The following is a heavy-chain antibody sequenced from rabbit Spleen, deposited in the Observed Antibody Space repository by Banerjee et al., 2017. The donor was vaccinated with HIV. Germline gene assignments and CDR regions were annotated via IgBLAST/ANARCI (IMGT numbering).Heavy chain of an antibody. CDR3: ARDIYDAGSGLYL. D-gene: IGHD4-2*01. CDR1: GFSFSSSYW. V-gene: IGHV1S45*01. J-gene: IGHJ4*01. Sequence: EESGGGLVQPEGSLTLTCTASGFSFSSSYWICWVRQAPGKGLEWIGCIVTGSGSTYYASWAKGRFTISKTSSTTVTLQMTSLTVADTATYFCARDIYDAGSGLYLWGPGTLVTVS. CDR2: IVTGSGST.